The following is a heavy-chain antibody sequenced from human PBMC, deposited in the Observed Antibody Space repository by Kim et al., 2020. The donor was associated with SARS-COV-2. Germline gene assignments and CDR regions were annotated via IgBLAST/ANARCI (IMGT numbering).Heavy chain of an antibody. J-gene: IGHJ4*02. CDR3: ARGGFTRLPSDY. D-gene: IGHD3-16*01. V-gene: IGHV3-30*01. Sequence: DADSVRGLFTISRDNSKNTMSLQLNSLTAADTALYYCARGGFTRLPSDYWGQGTRVTVSS.